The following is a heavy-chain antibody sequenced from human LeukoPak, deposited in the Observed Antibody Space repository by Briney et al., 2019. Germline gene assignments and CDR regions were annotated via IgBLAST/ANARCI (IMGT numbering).Heavy chain of an antibody. J-gene: IGHJ6*03. D-gene: IGHD4/OR15-4a*01. CDR2: IYPGDSDT. Sequence: GESLQISCKGSGYSFTSYWIGWVRPMPGKGGEWMGIIYPGDSDTRYSPSFQGQVTISADRCMSTTYLQWSSLKASDTAMDYCARGFYGGYYYYYYMDVWGKGTTVTVSS. V-gene: IGHV5-51*01. CDR3: ARGFYGGYYYYYYMDV. CDR1: GYSFTSYW.